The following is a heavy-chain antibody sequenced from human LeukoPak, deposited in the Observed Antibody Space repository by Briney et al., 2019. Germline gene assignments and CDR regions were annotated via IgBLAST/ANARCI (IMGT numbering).Heavy chain of an antibody. J-gene: IGHJ3*02. Sequence: SETLSLTCTVSGGSISSYYWSWIRQPPGKGLEWIGYIYYSGSTNYNPSLKSRVTISVDTSKNQFSLKLSSVTAADTAVYYCASQPLGYCSSTSCYTDAFDIWGQGTMVTVSS. D-gene: IGHD2-2*02. CDR3: ASQPLGYCSSTSCYTDAFDI. V-gene: IGHV4-59*01. CDR2: IYYSGST. CDR1: GGSISSYY.